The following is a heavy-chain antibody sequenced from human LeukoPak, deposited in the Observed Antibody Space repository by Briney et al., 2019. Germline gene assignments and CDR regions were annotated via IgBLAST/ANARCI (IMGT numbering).Heavy chain of an antibody. D-gene: IGHD4-17*01. J-gene: IGHJ5*02. CDR1: GGSISSYC. CDR3: AGGYGDYADWFDR. Sequence: PSETLSLTCTVSGGSISSYCLNWIRQSPGQGLEWIGYIYYSGTPKYNPSLTSRATISFATSMNKLSLMLSSVTAADTAVSYFAGGYGDYADWFDRWGEGTVVTVS. V-gene: IGHV4-59*01. CDR2: IYYSGTP.